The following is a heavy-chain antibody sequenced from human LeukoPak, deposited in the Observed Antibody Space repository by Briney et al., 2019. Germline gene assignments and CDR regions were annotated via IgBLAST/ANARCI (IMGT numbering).Heavy chain of an antibody. CDR2: IYYSGST. J-gene: IGHJ4*02. CDR1: GGSISSYY. CDR3: ASTYYYGSRRLDY. D-gene: IGHD3-10*01. V-gene: IGHV4-59*12. Sequence: PSETLSLTCTVSGGSISSYYWSWIRQPPGKGLEWIGYIYYSGSTNYNPSLKSRVTISVDTSKNQFSLKLSSVTAADTAVYYCASTYYYGSRRLDYWGQGTLVTVSS.